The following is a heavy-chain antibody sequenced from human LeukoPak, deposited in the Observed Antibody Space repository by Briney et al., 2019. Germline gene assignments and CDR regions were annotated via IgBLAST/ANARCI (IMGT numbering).Heavy chain of an antibody. CDR3: ARVVTTVNFDY. D-gene: IGHD4-17*01. CDR1: GFTFSNYS. V-gene: IGHV3-21*01. CDR2: ISSSSSYI. Sequence: GGSLRLSCAASGFTFSNYSMNWVRQAPGKGLEWVSSISSSSSYIYYADSVKGRFTISRDNAKNSLYLQMNSLRAEDTAVYYCARVVTTVNFDYWGQGTLVTVSS. J-gene: IGHJ4*02.